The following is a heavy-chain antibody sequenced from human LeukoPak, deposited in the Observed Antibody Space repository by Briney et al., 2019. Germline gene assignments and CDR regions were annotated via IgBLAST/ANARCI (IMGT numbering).Heavy chain of an antibody. J-gene: IGHJ4*02. V-gene: IGHV1-8*01. CDR1: GYTFTIYD. CDR3: ARAAQSGYGTLHGHGTLDY. Sequence: ASVTVSFKASGYTFTIYDINWVRQATGQGLEWMGWMNPNSGNTGYAQKFQGRVTMTRNTSISTAYMELSSLRSEDTAVYYCARAAQSGYGTLHGHGTLDYWGQGTLVTVSS. CDR2: MNPNSGNT. D-gene: IGHD5-12*01.